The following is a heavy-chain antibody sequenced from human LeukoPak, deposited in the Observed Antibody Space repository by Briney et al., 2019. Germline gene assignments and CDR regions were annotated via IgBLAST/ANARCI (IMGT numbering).Heavy chain of an antibody. J-gene: IGHJ4*02. CDR1: GYTFTSYA. CDR3: ARVPTDSSSWYPVDF. CDR2: INAGNGNT. Sequence: ASVKVSCKASGYTFTSYAMHWVRQAPGQRLEWMGWINAGNGNTKYSQEFQGRVTITRDTSASTAYMELSSLRSEDMAVYYCARVPTDSSSWYPVDFWGQGTLVTVSS. V-gene: IGHV1-3*03. D-gene: IGHD6-13*01.